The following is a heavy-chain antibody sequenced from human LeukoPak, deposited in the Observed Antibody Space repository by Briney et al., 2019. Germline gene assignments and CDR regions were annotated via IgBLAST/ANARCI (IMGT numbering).Heavy chain of an antibody. J-gene: IGHJ4*02. V-gene: IGHV3-23*01. CDR1: GFPFSTYA. Sequence: GGSLLLSCAASGFPFSTYAMSWVRPAPGKGLEWVSSIRRSDGSTYYEDSVKGRFAISRDNSKNTLYLQMNSLRAEDTAVYYCAKDVYGDYGGLDYWGQGTLVTVSS. CDR2: IRRSDGST. CDR3: AKDVYGDYGGLDY. D-gene: IGHD4-23*01.